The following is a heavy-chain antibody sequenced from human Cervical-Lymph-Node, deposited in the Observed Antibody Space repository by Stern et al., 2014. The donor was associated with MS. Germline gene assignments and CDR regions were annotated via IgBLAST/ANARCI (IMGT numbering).Heavy chain of an antibody. D-gene: IGHD1-26*01. Sequence: EVQLVESGGGLVQPGRSLRLSCAVSGFTFGDYAMHWVRQAPGKGLEWVSGISWNSGSIGYADSVKGRFTISRDNAKNSLYLQMNSLRAEDTALYYCAKDASGSYWSSYYYGMDVWGQGTTVTVSS. J-gene: IGHJ6*02. CDR2: ISWNSGSI. CDR3: AKDASGSYWSSYYYGMDV. V-gene: IGHV3-9*01. CDR1: GFTFGDYA.